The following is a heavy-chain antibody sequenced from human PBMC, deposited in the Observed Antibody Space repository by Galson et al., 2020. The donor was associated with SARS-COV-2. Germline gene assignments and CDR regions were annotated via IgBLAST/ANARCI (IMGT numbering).Heavy chain of an antibody. CDR3: ARVGGGGYFNWFDP. V-gene: IGHV3-30-3*01. CDR2: ISYDGSNK. D-gene: IGHD1-26*01. CDR1: GFTFSSYA. J-gene: IGHJ5*02. Sequence: GGSLRLSCAASGFTFSSYAMHWVRQAPGKGLEWVAVISYDGSNKYYADSVKGRFTISRDNSKNTLYLQMNSLRAEDTAVYYCARVGGGGYFNWFDPWGQGTLVTVSS.